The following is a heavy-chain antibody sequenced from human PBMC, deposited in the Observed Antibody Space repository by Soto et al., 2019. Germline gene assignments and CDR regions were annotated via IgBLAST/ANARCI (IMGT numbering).Heavy chain of an antibody. CDR2: IKSKIDGGKT. V-gene: IGHV3-15*05. CDR3: TTVFEY. Sequence: GASLRLSCATSGTTGFNFTKAWVNWVRQAPGKGLELVGRIKSKIDGGKTDYYDSVRGRFTLSRDKAENTLYLQMDSLRAEDTAVYYCTTVFEYWGQGTPVIVSS. CDR1: GTTGFNFTKAW. J-gene: IGHJ4*02.